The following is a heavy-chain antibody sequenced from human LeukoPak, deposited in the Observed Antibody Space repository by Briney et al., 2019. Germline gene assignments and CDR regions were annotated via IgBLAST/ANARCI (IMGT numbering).Heavy chain of an antibody. J-gene: IGHJ4*02. Sequence: GRSLRLSCAASGFTFDDYAMHWVRQAPGKGLEWVSGISWNSGSIGYADSVKGRFTISRDNAKNSLYLQMNSLRAEDTALYYCAKTLHSTHKLIWFGEAEYYFDYWGQGTLVTVSS. CDR3: AKTLHSTHKLIWFGEAEYYFDY. V-gene: IGHV3-9*01. D-gene: IGHD3-10*01. CDR2: ISWNSGSI. CDR1: GFTFDDYA.